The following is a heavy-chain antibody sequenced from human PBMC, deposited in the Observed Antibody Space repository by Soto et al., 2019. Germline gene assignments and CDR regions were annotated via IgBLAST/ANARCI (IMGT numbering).Heavy chain of an antibody. Sequence: QVQLVQPGAEVKKPGSSVKVSCKASGGIFSTYAISWLRRAPGQGLEWMGGIIPIFGTPNYAQRFQGRVTITADESTSTAYMELSRLRSEDTAVYYXXXXXXXXXXGNYYNRXDFWGQGTLVT. CDR3: XXXXXXXXXGNYYNRXDF. D-gene: IGHD3-10*01. CDR1: GGIFSTYA. CDR2: IIPIFGTP. J-gene: IGHJ4*02. V-gene: IGHV1-69*01.